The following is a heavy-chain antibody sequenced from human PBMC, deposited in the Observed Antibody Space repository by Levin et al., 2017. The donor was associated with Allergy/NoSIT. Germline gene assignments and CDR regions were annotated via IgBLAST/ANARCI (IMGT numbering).Heavy chain of an antibody. V-gene: IGHV4-39*01. CDR3: ATLNLDIVVVPAAPVTHHYYFDY. D-gene: IGHD2-2*01. CDR1: GGSISSSSYY. CDR2: IYYSGST. J-gene: IGHJ4*02. Sequence: KSSETLSLTCTVSGGSISSSSYYWGWIRQPPGKGLEWIGSIYYSGSTYYNPSLKSRVTISVDTSKNQFSLKLSSVTAADTAVYYCATLNLDIVVVPAAPVTHHYYFDYWGQGTLVTVSS.